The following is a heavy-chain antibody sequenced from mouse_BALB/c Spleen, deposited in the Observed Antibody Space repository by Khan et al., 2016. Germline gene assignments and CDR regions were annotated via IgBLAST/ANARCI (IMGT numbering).Heavy chain of an antibody. V-gene: IGHV2-5-1*01. CDR1: GFSLTTYV. D-gene: IGHD1-1*01. Sequence: QVQLKQSGPSLVQPSQSLSITCTVSGFSLTTYVVHWVRQSPGKGLEWLGVIWRGGNTDYNAAFMSSLSITKDNSKSQVFFKLNSLQADDTATYCYAKVTYYYSDGAWFAYWGQGSLVTVSA. J-gene: IGHJ3*01. CDR3: AKVTYYYSDGAWFAY. CDR2: IWRGGNT.